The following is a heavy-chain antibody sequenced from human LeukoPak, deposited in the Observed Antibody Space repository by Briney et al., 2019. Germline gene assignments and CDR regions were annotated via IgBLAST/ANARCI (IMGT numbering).Heavy chain of an antibody. CDR3: ARDSLYSTSWTPSEY. CDR2: IRFDGSSQ. V-gene: IGHV3-30*02. Sequence: GGSLRLSCAASGFTFRSYGMHWVRQAPGKGLEWVAFIRFDGSSQYYADSVKGRFTISRDNSRNTLYLQMNSLRPEDTAVYYCARDSLYSTSWTPSEYWGQGTLVTVSS. CDR1: GFTFRSYG. J-gene: IGHJ4*02. D-gene: IGHD2-2*01.